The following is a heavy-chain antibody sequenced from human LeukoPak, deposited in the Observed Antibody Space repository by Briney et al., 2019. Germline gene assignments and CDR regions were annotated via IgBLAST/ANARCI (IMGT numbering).Heavy chain of an antibody. CDR3: ARDPAGTTELWFDP. CDR2: IYYSGST. Sequence: PSETLSLTCTVSGGSISSHYWSWIRQPSGKGLEWIGYIYYSGSTNYNPSLKSRVTISVDTSKNQFSLKLSSVTAAATAVYYCARDPAGTTELWFDPGAREPWSPSPQ. V-gene: IGHV4-59*11. D-gene: IGHD1-1*01. J-gene: IGHJ5*02. CDR1: GGSISSHY.